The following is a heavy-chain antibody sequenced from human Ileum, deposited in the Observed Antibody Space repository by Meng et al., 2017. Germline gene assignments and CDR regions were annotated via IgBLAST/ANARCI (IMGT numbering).Heavy chain of an antibody. J-gene: IGHJ4*02. V-gene: IGHV3-33*01. Sequence: LHLGDSGVAVGQPGTSLRRYCVAFGFTFNNYGMHWVRQAPGKALEWVAVIWHDGKNKYYGDSVKDRFTISRDNSKNILYLQLTSLTAEDTAVYYCARDPGREGPIDYWGQGTLVTVSS. CDR1: GFTFNNYG. CDR2: IWHDGKNK. CDR3: ARDPGREGPIDY.